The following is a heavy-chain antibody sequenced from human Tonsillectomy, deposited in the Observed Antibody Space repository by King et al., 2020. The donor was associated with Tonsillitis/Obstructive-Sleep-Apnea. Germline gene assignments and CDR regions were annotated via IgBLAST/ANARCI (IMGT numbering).Heavy chain of an antibody. CDR2: ISGDGGST. Sequence: VQLVESGGGVVQPGGSLRLSCAASGFTFDDYAMHWVRQAPGKGLEWVSLISGDGGSTYYADSVKGRFTISRDNSKNSLFLQMNSLKTEDIALYYCAKDRLTMVRGDLDSWGQGTLVTVSS. V-gene: IGHV3-43*02. CDR3: AKDRLTMVRGDLDS. CDR1: GFTFDDYA. D-gene: IGHD3-10*01. J-gene: IGHJ4*02.